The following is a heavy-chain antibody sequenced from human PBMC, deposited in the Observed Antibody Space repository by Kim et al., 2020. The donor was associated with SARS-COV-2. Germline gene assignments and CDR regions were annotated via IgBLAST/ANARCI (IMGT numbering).Heavy chain of an antibody. V-gene: IGHV1-3*01. J-gene: IGHJ4*02. Sequence: NIKYSQNARGRATLTWDTSANTAYMELSSLRSEDTAVYFCARDLLHTGFDFWGQGTLVTVSS. CDR2: NI. CDR3: ARDLLHTGFDF. D-gene: IGHD2-8*02.